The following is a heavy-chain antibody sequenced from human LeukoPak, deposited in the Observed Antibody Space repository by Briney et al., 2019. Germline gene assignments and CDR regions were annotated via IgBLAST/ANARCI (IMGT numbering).Heavy chain of an antibody. CDR3: ARDGGSYYGSGSVDY. Sequence: PSETLSLTCTVSGGSISSYYWSWIRQPPGKGLEWIGYIYYSGSTNYNPSLESRVTISVDTSKNQFSLKLSSVTAADTAVYYCARDGGSYYGSGSVDYWGQGTLVTVSS. CDR1: GGSISSYY. J-gene: IGHJ4*02. D-gene: IGHD3-10*01. CDR2: IYYSGST. V-gene: IGHV4-59*01.